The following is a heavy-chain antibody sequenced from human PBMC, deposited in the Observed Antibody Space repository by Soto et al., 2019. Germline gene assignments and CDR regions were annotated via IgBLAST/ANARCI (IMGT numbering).Heavy chain of an antibody. CDR3: AKEAEMSVGYGMDV. CDR1: GFTFSNYA. J-gene: IGHJ6*02. V-gene: IGHV3-23*01. D-gene: IGHD3-10*01. Sequence: PGGSLRLSCAASAASGFTFSNYAMSWVRQAPGKGLEWVSGLSGTGSSTYYADSVYGRFIISRDNSKNTLYLQMNSLRAEDTALYYCAKEAEMSVGYGMDVWGQGTTVTVSS. CDR2: LSGTGSST.